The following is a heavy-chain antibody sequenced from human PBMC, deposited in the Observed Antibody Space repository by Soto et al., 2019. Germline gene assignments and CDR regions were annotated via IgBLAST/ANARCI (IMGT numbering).Heavy chain of an antibody. D-gene: IGHD6-19*01. V-gene: IGHV3-30*18. CDR1: GFTFSSYG. Sequence: GGSLRLSCAASGFTFSSYGMHWVRQAPGKGLQWVAVISYDGSNKYYADSVKGRFTISRDNSKNTLYLQMNSLRAEDTAVYYCAKDHDDGIAVAGTFYYYGMDVWGQGTTVTVSS. J-gene: IGHJ6*02. CDR3: AKDHDDGIAVAGTFYYYGMDV. CDR2: ISYDGSNK.